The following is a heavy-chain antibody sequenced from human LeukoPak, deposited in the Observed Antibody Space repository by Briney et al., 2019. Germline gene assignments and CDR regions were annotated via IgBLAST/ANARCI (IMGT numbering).Heavy chain of an antibody. D-gene: IGHD4-17*01. V-gene: IGHV4-39*01. Sequence: PSETLSFTCTVSGGSISSSSYYWGWIRQPPGKGLEWIGSIYYSGSTYYNPSLKSRVTISVDTSKNQFSLKLSSVTAADTAVYYCARHHDYGDYYFDYWGQGTLVTVSS. CDR2: IYYSGST. CDR3: ARHHDYGDYYFDY. CDR1: GGSISSSSYY. J-gene: IGHJ4*02.